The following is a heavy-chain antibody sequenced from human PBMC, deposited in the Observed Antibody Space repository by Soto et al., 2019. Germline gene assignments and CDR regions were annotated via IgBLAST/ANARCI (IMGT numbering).Heavy chain of an antibody. Sequence: QVQLVQSGAEVKKPGSSVKVSCKASGGTFSSNAISWVRQAPGQGLEWMGGIIPIYASPNYAQNFQGRVTVTADTATSTAYLEWSRLKFADSAIYYCAITVTGSRSPLAHWGRGTLVIVSS. CDR3: AITVTGSRSPLAH. D-gene: IGHD3-9*01. CDR1: GGTFSSNA. J-gene: IGHJ4*02. CDR2: IIPIYASP. V-gene: IGHV1-69*06.